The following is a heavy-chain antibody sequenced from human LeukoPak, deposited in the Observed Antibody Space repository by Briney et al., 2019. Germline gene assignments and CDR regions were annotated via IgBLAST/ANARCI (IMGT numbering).Heavy chain of an antibody. D-gene: IGHD3-10*01. V-gene: IGHV3-30*18. CDR1: GFTFSSYG. J-gene: IGHJ4*02. CDR3: AKDLYYYGSGSFSD. Sequence: GGSLRLSCSASGFTFSSYGMHWVRQAPGKGLEWVAVISYDGSNKYYADSVKGRFTISRDNSKNTLYLQMNSLRAEDTAVYYCAKDLYYYGSGSFSDGGQGTLVTVSS. CDR2: ISYDGSNK.